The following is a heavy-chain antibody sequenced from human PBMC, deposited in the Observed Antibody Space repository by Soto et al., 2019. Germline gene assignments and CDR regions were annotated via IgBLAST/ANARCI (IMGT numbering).Heavy chain of an antibody. Sequence: GASVKVSCKASGYTFTGYYMHWVRQAPGQGLEWMGWINPNSGGTDYAQKFQGSVTMTRDTSISTAYMELSRLRSDDTAVYYCARDPRYFDWLFLPPFDYWGQGTLVTVSS. V-gene: IGHV1-2*02. J-gene: IGHJ4*02. CDR3: ARDPRYFDWLFLPPFDY. CDR1: GYTFTGYY. D-gene: IGHD3-9*01. CDR2: INPNSGGT.